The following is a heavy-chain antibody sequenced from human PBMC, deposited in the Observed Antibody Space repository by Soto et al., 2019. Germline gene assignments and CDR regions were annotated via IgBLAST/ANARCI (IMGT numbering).Heavy chain of an antibody. CDR3: ARGSYDSSGYGLNY. CDR1: GFTFSSYG. Sequence: GGSLRLSCAASGFTFSSYGMHWVRQAPGKGLEWVAVIWYDGSNKYYADSVKGRFTISRDNSKNTLYPQMNSLRAEDTAVYYCARGSYDSSGYGLNYWGQGTLVTVSS. CDR2: IWYDGSNK. D-gene: IGHD3-22*01. V-gene: IGHV3-33*01. J-gene: IGHJ4*02.